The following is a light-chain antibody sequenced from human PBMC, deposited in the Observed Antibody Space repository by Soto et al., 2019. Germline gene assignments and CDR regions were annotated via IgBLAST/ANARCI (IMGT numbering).Light chain of an antibody. CDR2: GAS. Sequence: IVMTQSPATLSVSPGERATLSCRASQSVSSNLAWYQQKPGQAPRLLIYGASTRATGIPARFSGSGSGTEFTLTISSLQSEDFATYYCQQYNSYPWTFGQGTKVDIK. CDR1: QSVSSN. V-gene: IGKV3-15*01. J-gene: IGKJ1*01. CDR3: QQYNSYPWT.